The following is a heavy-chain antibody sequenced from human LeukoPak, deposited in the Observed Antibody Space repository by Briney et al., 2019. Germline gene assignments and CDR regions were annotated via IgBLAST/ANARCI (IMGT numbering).Heavy chain of an antibody. Sequence: SEILSLTLSSSGVYISSFCCSLVRQGPGKGLGWGGFIYYSGSTYYNPYLKSRVTISVHTSKNQFTLKLSSMTAADTAVYYCARLSEYDWESFYDYWGQGNLVTVSS. CDR2: IYYSGST. CDR1: GVYISSFC. J-gene: IGHJ4*02. CDR3: ARLSEYDWESFYDY. V-gene: IGHV4-59*01. D-gene: IGHD3-16*01.